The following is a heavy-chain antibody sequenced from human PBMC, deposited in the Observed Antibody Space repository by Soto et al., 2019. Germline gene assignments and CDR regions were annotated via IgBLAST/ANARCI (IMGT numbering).Heavy chain of an antibody. J-gene: IGHJ4*02. V-gene: IGHV1-69*01. D-gene: IGHD3-22*01. Sequence: QVQQVQSGAEVKKPGSSVKVSCKASGGTFSSYAISWVRQAPGQGLEWMGGIIPIFGTANYAQKFQGRVTITADESTSTAYMELSSLRSEDTAEYYCAREGASGSHIGYWGQGTLVTVSS. CDR3: AREGASGSHIGY. CDR2: IIPIFGTA. CDR1: GGTFSSYA.